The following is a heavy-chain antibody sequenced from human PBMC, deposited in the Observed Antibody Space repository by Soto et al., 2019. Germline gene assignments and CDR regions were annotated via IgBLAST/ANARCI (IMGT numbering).Heavy chain of an antibody. J-gene: IGHJ3*02. V-gene: IGHV1-8*01. Sequence: ASVKVSCEASGYTSTNYDIEWVRQATGQGPEWMGWINPNSGNTGYAQKFQGRVTLTRNTSISTVYMEQSSLRSEDTAAYYCGNYWPISPVVFDIWGKGTMVTVS. D-gene: IGHD2-21*01. CDR1: GYTSTNYD. CDR2: INPNSGNT. CDR3: GNYWPISPVVFDI.